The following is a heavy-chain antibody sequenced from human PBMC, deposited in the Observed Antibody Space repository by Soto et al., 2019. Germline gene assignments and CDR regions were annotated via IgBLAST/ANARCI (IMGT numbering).Heavy chain of an antibody. CDR1: GFTVSSNY. D-gene: IGHD5-18*01. CDR3: ARVHSYGNYYYGMDV. V-gene: IGHV3-53*01. Sequence: GGSLRLSCAASGFTVSSNYMSGVRQAPGKGLEWVSVIYSGGSTYYADSVKGRFTISRDNSKNTLYLQMNSLRAEDTAVYYCARVHSYGNYYYGMDVWGQGTTVTVSS. J-gene: IGHJ6*02. CDR2: IYSGGST.